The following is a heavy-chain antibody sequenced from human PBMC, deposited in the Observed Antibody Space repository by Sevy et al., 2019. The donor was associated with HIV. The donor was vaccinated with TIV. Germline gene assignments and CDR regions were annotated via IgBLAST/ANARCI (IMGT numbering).Heavy chain of an antibody. J-gene: IGHJ4*02. D-gene: IGHD2-8*01. V-gene: IGHV3-11*01. CDR1: GFTFSDYY. CDR2: ISSSGSTT. CDR3: ARDRGGDNGNSWDFDY. Sequence: GESLKISCAASGFTFSDYYMSWIRQAPGKGLEWISYISSSGSTTYDADTVKGRFTISRDNAKNSLYLQRNSLRAEDTAVYYCARDRGGDNGNSWDFDYWGQGTLVTVSS.